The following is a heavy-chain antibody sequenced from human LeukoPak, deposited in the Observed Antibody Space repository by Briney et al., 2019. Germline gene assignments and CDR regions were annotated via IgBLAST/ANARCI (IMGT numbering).Heavy chain of an antibody. CDR1: GGSISSSSYY. CDR3: AREYSSSFSNYYYYYMDV. J-gene: IGHJ6*03. CDR2: IYYSVST. D-gene: IGHD6-6*01. Sequence: SETLSLTCTVSGGSISSSSYYWGWIRQPPGKGLEWIGSIYYSVSTYYNPSLKSRVTISVDTSKNQFSLKLSSVTAADTAVCYCAREYSSSFSNYYYYYMDVWGKGTTVTVSS. V-gene: IGHV4-39*07.